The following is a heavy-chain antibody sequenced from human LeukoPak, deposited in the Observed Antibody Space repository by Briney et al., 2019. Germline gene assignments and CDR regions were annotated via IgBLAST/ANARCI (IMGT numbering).Heavy chain of an antibody. J-gene: IGHJ4*02. CDR3: AREGAGRDGYNLMFGY. CDR2: INPNSGGT. V-gene: IGHV1-2*06. D-gene: IGHD5-24*01. CDR1: GYTFAGYY. Sequence: GASVKVSCKASGYTFAGYYMHWVRQAPGQGLEGVGRINPNSGGTNYAQKFQGRVTMTRDTSISTAYMELSRLRSDDTAVYYCAREGAGRDGYNLMFGYWGQGTLVTVSS.